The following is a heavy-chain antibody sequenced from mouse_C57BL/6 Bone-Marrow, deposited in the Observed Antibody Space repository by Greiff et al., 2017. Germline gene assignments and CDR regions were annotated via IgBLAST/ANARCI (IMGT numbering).Heavy chain of an antibody. CDR2: IDPEIGDT. J-gene: IGHJ2*01. D-gene: IGHD2-3*01. Sequence: EVQLQQSGAELVRPGASVKLSCTASGFNIKDDYIHWVKQRPEQGLEWIGWIDPEIGDTEYASKFQGKATITSDTSSNTADLQLSSLTSEDTAGYYCASFDGNYLDFWGQGTPLTGAS. CDR1: GFNIKDDY. V-gene: IGHV14-4*01. CDR3: ASFDGNYLDF.